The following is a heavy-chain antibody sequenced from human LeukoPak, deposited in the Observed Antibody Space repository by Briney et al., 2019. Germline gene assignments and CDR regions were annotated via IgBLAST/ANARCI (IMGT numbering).Heavy chain of an antibody. Sequence: ASVKVSCKASGYTFTSYCMHWVRQAPGQGLEWMGIINPSGGSTSYAQKFQGRVTMTRDTSTSTVYMELSSLRSEDTAVHYCASPWGDILTGLVYWGQGTLVTVSS. D-gene: IGHD3-9*01. J-gene: IGHJ4*02. V-gene: IGHV1-46*01. CDR3: ASPWGDILTGLVY. CDR2: INPSGGST. CDR1: GYTFTSYC.